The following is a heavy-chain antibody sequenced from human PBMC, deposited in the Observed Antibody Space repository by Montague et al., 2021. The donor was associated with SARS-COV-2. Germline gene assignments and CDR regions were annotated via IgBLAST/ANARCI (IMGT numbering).Heavy chain of an antibody. D-gene: IGHD3-10*01. V-gene: IGHV4-31*03. CDR3: ARDLGGIDV. Sequence: TLSLTCTVSGCSISYCVFSWNWIRQHPAKGLEWLGYIDKSWSTQHNPSLKSRVSLSVDTSKNQFSLDLRSATAPGTALYYCARDLGGIDVWGQGTTVIVA. J-gene: IGHJ6*02. CDR1: GCSISYCVFS. CDR2: IDKSWST.